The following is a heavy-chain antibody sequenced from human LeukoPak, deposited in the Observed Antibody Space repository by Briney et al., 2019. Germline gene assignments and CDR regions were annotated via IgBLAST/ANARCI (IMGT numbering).Heavy chain of an antibody. D-gene: IGHD6-19*01. V-gene: IGHV3-21*01. Sequence: GGSLRLSCAASGFSFNTYWMTWVRQPPGKGLEWVSSIISSNSYIYNADSVKGRFTISRGNAKNSLYLQMNSLRAEDTAVYYCARDQGLLVVAGRFGYWGQGTLVTVST. CDR1: GFSFNTYW. CDR2: IISSNSYI. CDR3: ARDQGLLVVAGRFGY. J-gene: IGHJ4*02.